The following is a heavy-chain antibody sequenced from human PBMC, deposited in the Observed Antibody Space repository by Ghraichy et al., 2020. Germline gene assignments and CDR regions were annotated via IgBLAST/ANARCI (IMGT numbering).Heavy chain of an antibody. V-gene: IGHV1-69*13. D-gene: IGHD2-2*01. J-gene: IGHJ6*02. CDR1: GGTFSSYA. CDR3: VRSGYCSSTSCYSSFEYYYYYGMDV. CDR2: IIPIFGTA. Sequence: SVKVSCKASGGTFSSYAISWVRQAPGQGLEWMGGIIPIFGTANYAQKFQGRVTITADESTSTAYMELSSLRSEDTAVYYCVRSGYCSSTSCYSSFEYYYYYGMDVWGQGTTVTVSS.